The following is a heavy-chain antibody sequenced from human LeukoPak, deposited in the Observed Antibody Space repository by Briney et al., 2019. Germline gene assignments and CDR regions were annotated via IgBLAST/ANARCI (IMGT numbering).Heavy chain of an antibody. CDR3: ARDSVTGGTFDY. CDR1: GFTFSSYG. D-gene: IGHD6-19*01. V-gene: IGHV3-33*01. J-gene: IGHJ4*02. CDR2: IWFDGTYK. Sequence: SGGSPRLSCAASGFTFSSYGMHWVRQAPGKGLEWVAVIWFDGTYKYYADSVKGRFNISRDNSKNTLFLQMNSLGAEDTAVYYCARDSVTGGTFDYWGQGTLVTVSS.